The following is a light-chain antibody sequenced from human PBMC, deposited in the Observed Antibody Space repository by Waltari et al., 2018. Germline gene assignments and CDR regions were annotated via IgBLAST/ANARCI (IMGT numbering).Light chain of an antibody. CDR2: KAS. CDR1: QSIGSW. V-gene: IGKV1-5*03. J-gene: IGKJ1*01. CDR3: QQYNSYSET. Sequence: DIQMTQSPSTLSASVGDRVTITCRASQSIGSWLAWYQQKPGKAPKLLIYKASSLETGVPSRFSGSGSGTDFTLTISSLQSDDFATYSCQQYNSYSETFGQGTKVEIK.